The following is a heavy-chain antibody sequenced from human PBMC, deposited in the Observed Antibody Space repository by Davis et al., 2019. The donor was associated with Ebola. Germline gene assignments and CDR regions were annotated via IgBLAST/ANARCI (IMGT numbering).Heavy chain of an antibody. V-gene: IGHV4-39*07. CDR2: INHSGST. D-gene: IGHD2-2*02. CDR3: ASPYRGY. J-gene: IGHJ4*02. CDR1: GGSISSSSYY. Sequence: MPSETLSLTCTVSGGSISSSSYYWGWIRQPPGKGLEWIGEINHSGSTNYNPSLKSRVTISVDKSKNHFSLKLSSVTAADTAVYYCASPYRGYWGQGTLVTVSS.